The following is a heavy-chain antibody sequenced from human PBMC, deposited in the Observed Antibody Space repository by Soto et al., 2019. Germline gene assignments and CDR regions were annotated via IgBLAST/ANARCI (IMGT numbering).Heavy chain of an antibody. CDR3: ARDKITSLFDY. D-gene: IGHD3-10*01. Sequence: QVQLQQWGAGLLKSSETLSLTCAVYGGSFSGYYWTWIRQPPGTGLEWIGEINHSGSTNYNPSLKSRVTIAVDTSMNQFPLKLTSVSAADTAVYYCARDKITSLFDYWGQGTLVTVSS. V-gene: IGHV4-34*01. CDR2: INHSGST. CDR1: GGSFSGYY. J-gene: IGHJ4*02.